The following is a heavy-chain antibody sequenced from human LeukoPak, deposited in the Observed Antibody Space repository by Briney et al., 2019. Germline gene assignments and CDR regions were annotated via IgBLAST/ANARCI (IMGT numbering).Heavy chain of an antibody. V-gene: IGHV3-21*01. CDR1: GFTFSAFS. J-gene: IGHJ4*02. CDR2: ISKGSSYI. D-gene: IGHD2-2*01. CDR3: TKDWGTTGPYDY. Sequence: GGSLRLSCAASGFTFSAFSMNWVRQAPGKGLEWVSSISKGSSYIYYADSVKGRFTPSRDNAKNSLYLQMNSLRAEDTAIYYCTKDWGTTGPYDYWGQGTLVTVSS.